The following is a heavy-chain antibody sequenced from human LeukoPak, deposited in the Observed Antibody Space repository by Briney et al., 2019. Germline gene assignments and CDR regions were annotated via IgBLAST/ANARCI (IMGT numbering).Heavy chain of an antibody. J-gene: IGHJ4*02. V-gene: IGHV3-43*01. CDR2: ISRDGGST. Sequence: GGSLRLSCAASGFTFDDYTMHWVRQAPGKGLEWVALISRDGGSTYYADSVKGRFTISRDNAKNSLYLQMNSLRAEDTAVYYCARGTMFPYYFDYWGQGTLVTVSS. CDR1: GFTFDDYT. CDR3: ARGTMFPYYFDY. D-gene: IGHD3-10*02.